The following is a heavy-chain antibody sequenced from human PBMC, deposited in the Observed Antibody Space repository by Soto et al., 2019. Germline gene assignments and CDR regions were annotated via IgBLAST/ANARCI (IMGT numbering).Heavy chain of an antibody. Sequence: QVQLVQSGAEVKKLGASVKVSCKASGYTFTGYYMHWVRQAHGQGLQWMGWINRNSGVTNYAQKFQSCITMTRDTSISTAYMELSSLRSDDTAVYYCARSSPAAIFWFDPWGQATLVTVSS. J-gene: IGHJ5*01. D-gene: IGHD2-2*01. CDR1: GYTFTGYY. CDR3: ARSSPAAIFWFDP. V-gene: IGHV1-2*04. CDR2: INRNSGVT.